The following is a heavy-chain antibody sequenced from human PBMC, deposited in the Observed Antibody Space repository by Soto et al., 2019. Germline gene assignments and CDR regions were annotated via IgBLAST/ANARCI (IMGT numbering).Heavy chain of an antibody. Sequence: EVQLLEAGGGLVQPGGSQRLSCAASGFTFSSYAMTWVRQAPGKGLEWVSTLSGSGGSTYYAASVKGRFTISRDNSKDTLYLEMISLRGEDTAVYFCAKQQGPGTPYYYAMDVWGQGTAVTVSS. CDR2: LSGSGGST. V-gene: IGHV3-23*01. D-gene: IGHD1-1*01. CDR1: GFTFSSYA. J-gene: IGHJ6*02. CDR3: AKQQGPGTPYYYAMDV.